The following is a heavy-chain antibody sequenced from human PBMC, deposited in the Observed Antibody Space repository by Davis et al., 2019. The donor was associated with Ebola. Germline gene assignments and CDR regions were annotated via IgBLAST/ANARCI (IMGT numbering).Heavy chain of an antibody. V-gene: IGHV4-4*02. CDR3: ARERITMVRGVIYYYYGMDV. Sequence: SETLSLTCAVSGGSISSSNWWSWVRQPPGKGLEWIGEIYHSGSTNYNPSLKSRVTISVDKSKNQFSLKLSSVTAADTAVYYCARERITMVRGVIYYYYGMDVWGQGTTVTVSS. CDR1: GGSISSSNW. D-gene: IGHD3-10*01. CDR2: IYHSGST. J-gene: IGHJ6*02.